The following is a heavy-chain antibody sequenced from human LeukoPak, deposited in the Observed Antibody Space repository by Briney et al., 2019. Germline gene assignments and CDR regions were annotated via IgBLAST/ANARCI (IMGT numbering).Heavy chain of an antibody. J-gene: IGHJ5*02. D-gene: IGHD2/OR15-2a*01. CDR2: IDHSGRNT. CDR1: GFTFTDYA. Sequence: SGGSLSLSCAASGFTFTDYAWAWVGQPPGRGLEWVATIDHSGRNTHYVDAVTGRVSISRDDSRSTLFLHMRYLRADDTAVYYCATDVGEVFYDRWGQGTLVTVST. CDR3: ATDVGEVFYDR. V-gene: IGHV3-23*01.